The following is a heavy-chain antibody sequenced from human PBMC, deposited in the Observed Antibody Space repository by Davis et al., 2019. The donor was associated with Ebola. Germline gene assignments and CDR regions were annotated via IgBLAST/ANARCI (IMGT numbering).Heavy chain of an antibody. V-gene: IGHV4-34*09. Sequence: MPSETLSLTCAVYGGSFSGYYWSWIRQPPGKGLEWIGYIYYSGSTYYNPSLKSRVTISVDTSKNQFSLKLSSVTAADTAVYYCARDYYGSGSYYRGGSDYYYYGMDVWGQGTTVTVSS. CDR1: GGSFSGYY. CDR3: ARDYYGSGSYYRGGSDYYYYGMDV. D-gene: IGHD3-10*01. J-gene: IGHJ6*02. CDR2: IYYSGST.